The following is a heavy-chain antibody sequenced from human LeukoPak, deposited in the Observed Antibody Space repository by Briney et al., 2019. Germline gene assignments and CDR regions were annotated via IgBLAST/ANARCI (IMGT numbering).Heavy chain of an antibody. V-gene: IGHV1-8*01. CDR2: MNPNSGNT. J-gene: IGHJ4*02. Sequence: GASVKVSCKASGYTFTSYDINWVRQATGQRLEWMGWMNPNSGNTGYAQKFQGRVTMTRNTSISTAYMELSSLRSEDTAVYYCARSKRIQLWRWGDYWGQGTLVTVSS. CDR1: GYTFTSYD. CDR3: ARSKRIQLWRWGDY. D-gene: IGHD5-18*01.